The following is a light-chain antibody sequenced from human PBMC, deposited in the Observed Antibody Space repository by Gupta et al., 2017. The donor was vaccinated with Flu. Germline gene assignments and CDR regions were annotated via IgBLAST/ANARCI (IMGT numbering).Light chain of an antibody. Sequence: QSALTQPASVSGSLGQSVTISCTGTSRDVGGHKYVSWYQHLPGKAPKLIIYELTYRPSGVSNRFSGSKSGNSASLTISGLQAEDEADDYCNSYSTTTTPVVFGGGTRLTVL. CDR3: NSYSTTTTPVV. CDR1: SRDVGGHKY. CDR2: ELT. J-gene: IGLJ2*01. V-gene: IGLV2-14*01.